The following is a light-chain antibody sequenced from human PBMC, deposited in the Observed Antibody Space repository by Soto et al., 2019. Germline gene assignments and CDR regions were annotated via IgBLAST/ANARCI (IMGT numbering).Light chain of an antibody. CDR3: SSYTSRSTLE. CDR1: SSDVGAYNY. CDR2: DVS. Sequence: QSALTQPASVSGSPGQSITISCTGTSSDVGAYNYVSWYQQHPGKAPKLMIYDVSNRPSGVSNRFSGSKSGNTASLTISGLQAEDEADYYCSSYTSRSTLEFGGGTKVTVL. J-gene: IGLJ2*01. V-gene: IGLV2-14*03.